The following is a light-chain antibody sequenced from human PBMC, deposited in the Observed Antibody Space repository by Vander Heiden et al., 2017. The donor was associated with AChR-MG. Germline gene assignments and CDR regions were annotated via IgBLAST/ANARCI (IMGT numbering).Light chain of an antibody. Sequence: DIQMTQSPSSLSASVGDRVTITCRASQSISSYLNWYQQKQGKAPKLLIYAASSLQSGVPSRFSGSGSGTDFTLTISSLQPEDFATYYCQQSYSIPYTFGQGTKLEIK. CDR2: AAS. V-gene: IGKV1-39*01. CDR3: QQSYSIPYT. CDR1: QSISSY. J-gene: IGKJ2*01.